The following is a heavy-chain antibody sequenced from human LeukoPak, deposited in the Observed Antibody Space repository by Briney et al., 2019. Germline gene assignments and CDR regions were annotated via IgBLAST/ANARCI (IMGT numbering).Heavy chain of an antibody. CDR3: ARSGRGPRGLSHYFFDF. D-gene: IGHD3-10*01. Sequence: PGGSLRLSCAASGFTFSSYAMSWVRQAPGKGLEGVSAISGSGGSTYYADSVKGRFTISRDNSKNTPYLQMNSLRAEDTAVYYCARSGRGPRGLSHYFFDFWGQGSLVTVSS. CDR1: GFTFSSYA. V-gene: IGHV3-23*01. CDR2: ISGSGGST. J-gene: IGHJ4*02.